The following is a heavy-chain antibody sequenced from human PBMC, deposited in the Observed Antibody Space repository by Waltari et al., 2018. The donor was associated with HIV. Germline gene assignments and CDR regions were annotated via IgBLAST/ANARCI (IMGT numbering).Heavy chain of an antibody. V-gene: IGHV4-59*01. CDR2: IYYSGST. CDR3: ARLVGRISGSYGGFDY. Sequence: QVQLQESGPGLVKPSETLSLTCTVSVGSISSSYWSWFRPPPGKGLGWMGYIYYSGSTNYNPSLKSRVTISVDTSKNQFSLKLSSVTAADTAVYYCARLVGRISGSYGGFDYWGQGTLVTVSS. CDR1: VGSISSSY. D-gene: IGHD1-26*01. J-gene: IGHJ4*02.